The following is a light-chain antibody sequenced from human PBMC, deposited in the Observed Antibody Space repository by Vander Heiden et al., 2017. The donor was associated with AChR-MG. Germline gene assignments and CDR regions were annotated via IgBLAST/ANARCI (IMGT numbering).Light chain of an antibody. CDR2: DDS. CDR3: QVWDSSTDQLV. J-gene: IGLJ2*01. Sequence: SYVLTQPPSVSVAPGQTARITCGGDNIGSKSVHWYQQKPGQAPVLVVYDDSDRPSGIPERFSGSNSGNPATLTISRVEAGDEAAYYCQVWDSSTDQLVFGGGTKLTVL. CDR1: NIGSKS. V-gene: IGLV3-21*02.